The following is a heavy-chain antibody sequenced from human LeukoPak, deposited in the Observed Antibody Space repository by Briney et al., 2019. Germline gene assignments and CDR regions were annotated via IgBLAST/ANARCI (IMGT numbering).Heavy chain of an antibody. Sequence: SETLSLTCTASGVSISSSNSYCGWIRQPPGKGLEWIGSIYYSGNTYYNASLKSQVSISIDTSKNQLSLKLTSVTAADTAVYYCAIPREWLRNLRAFDYWGQGTLVTVSS. CDR1: GVSISSSNSY. D-gene: IGHD5-12*01. CDR2: IYYSGNT. CDR3: AIPREWLRNLRAFDY. J-gene: IGHJ4*02. V-gene: IGHV4-39*01.